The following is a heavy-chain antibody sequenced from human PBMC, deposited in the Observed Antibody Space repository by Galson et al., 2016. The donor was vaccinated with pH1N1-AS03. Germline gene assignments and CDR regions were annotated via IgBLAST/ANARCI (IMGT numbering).Heavy chain of an antibody. D-gene: IGHD3-10*01. CDR3: AHRFDGSGASFFDF. CDR1: GFSLNDGGLG. CDR2: IYWHDDK. Sequence: PALVKSTQTLTLTCTFSGFSLNDGGLGVGWIRQPPGKALEWLGMIYWHDDKRYNPSLQNRLTLTQGVSKSEVVLQMTNVDPEDTATYYCAHRFDGSGASFFDFWGQGTLVTVSS. J-gene: IGHJ4*02. V-gene: IGHV2-5*01.